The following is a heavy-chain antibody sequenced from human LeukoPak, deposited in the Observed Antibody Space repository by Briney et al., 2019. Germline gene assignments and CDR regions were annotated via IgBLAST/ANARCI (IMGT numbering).Heavy chain of an antibody. Sequence: SETLSLTCTVSGGSISSSSYYWGWIRQPPGKGMEWIGSIYYSGSTYYNPSLKSRVTISVDTSKNQFSLKLSSVTAADTAVYNCARHVYRYYHRSDFDYWGQGTLVTVSS. CDR2: IYYSGST. CDR3: ARHVYRYYHRSDFDY. D-gene: IGHD1-26*01. V-gene: IGHV4-39*01. J-gene: IGHJ4*02. CDR1: GGSISSSSYY.